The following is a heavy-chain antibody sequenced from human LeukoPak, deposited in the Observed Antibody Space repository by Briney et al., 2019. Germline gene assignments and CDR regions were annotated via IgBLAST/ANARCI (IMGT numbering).Heavy chain of an antibody. Sequence: ASVKVFCKASGYTFKHYDISWLRQATGQGPEWLVWVNPTTGNTVYAQRFEERVTMSRNTSSSTAYMELNSLKSGDTAVYYCARGSTNYHSGDKYNWFDSWGEGTLVTVSS. V-gene: IGHV1-8*01. CDR3: ARGSTNYHSGDKYNWFDS. D-gene: IGHD2-8*01. CDR2: VNPTTGNT. CDR1: GYTFKHYD. J-gene: IGHJ5*01.